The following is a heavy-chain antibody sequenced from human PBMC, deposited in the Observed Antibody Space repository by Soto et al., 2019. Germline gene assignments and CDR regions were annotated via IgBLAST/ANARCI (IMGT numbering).Heavy chain of an antibody. CDR3: ARVPSSSGRAHFDY. CDR1: GFTFSSYA. CDR2: ISYDGSNK. V-gene: IGHV3-30-3*01. Sequence: QVQLVESGGGVVQPGRSLRLSCAASGFTFSSYAMHVVRQAPGKGLAWVAGISYDGSNKYYADSVKGRFTISRDNSKNTMYLQMHSLRAEDTAVYYCARVPSSSGRAHFDYWGQGTLVTVSS. D-gene: IGHD2-15*01. J-gene: IGHJ4*02.